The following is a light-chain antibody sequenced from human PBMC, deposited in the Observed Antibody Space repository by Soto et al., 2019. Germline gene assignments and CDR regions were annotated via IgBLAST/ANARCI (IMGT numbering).Light chain of an antibody. Sequence: QSALTQPASVSGSPGQSITISCTGTSSDVGNYKYVSWYQQHPGKAPKLMIYEVSNRPSGVSNRFSGSKSGNTASLTISGLQAEDEADYYCSSHAGSNNLVFGGGTKLTVL. CDR1: SSDVGNYKY. V-gene: IGLV2-14*01. J-gene: IGLJ3*02. CDR2: EVS. CDR3: SSHAGSNNLV.